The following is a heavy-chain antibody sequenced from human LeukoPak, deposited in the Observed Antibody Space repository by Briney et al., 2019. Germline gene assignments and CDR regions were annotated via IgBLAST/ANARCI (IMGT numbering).Heavy chain of an antibody. J-gene: IGHJ4*02. CDR3: ARDYGDYVMDY. CDR1: GFTFSSYS. D-gene: IGHD4-17*01. Sequence: GGFLRLSCAASGFTFSSYSMNWVRQAPGKGLEWVSSISSSSSYIYYADSVKGRFTISRDNAKNSLYLQMNSLRAEDTAVYYCARDYGDYVMDYWGQGTLVTVSS. V-gene: IGHV3-21*01. CDR2: ISSSSSYI.